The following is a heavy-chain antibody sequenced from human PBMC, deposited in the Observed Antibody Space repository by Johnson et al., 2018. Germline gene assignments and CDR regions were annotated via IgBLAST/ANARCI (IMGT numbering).Heavy chain of an antibody. J-gene: IGHJ5*02. CDR3: ASHRDCSSTSCYSGDWFDP. CDR1: GFTFSSYS. V-gene: IGHV3-48*04. D-gene: IGHD2-2*01. CDR2: LSSSGSTI. Sequence: VQLVQSGGGLVQPGGSXRLSCAASGFTFSSYSMNWVRQAPGKGLEWVSYLSSSGSTIYYADSVKGRFTISRDNAKNSQYLQMNSLRAEDTDVYYCASHRDCSSTSCYSGDWFDPWGQGTLVTVSS.